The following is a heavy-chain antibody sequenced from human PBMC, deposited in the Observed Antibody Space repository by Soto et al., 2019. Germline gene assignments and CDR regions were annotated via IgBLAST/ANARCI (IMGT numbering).Heavy chain of an antibody. CDR1: GESFTSYY. Sequence: ETLSLTCAVYGESFTSYYWSWIRQPPGKGLEWIGYIYYSGSTNYNPSLKSRVTISVDRSKNQFSLKLSSVTAADTAVYYCARGQVVAAQHWGQGTLVTVSS. V-gene: IGHV4-59*12. CDR2: IYYSGST. D-gene: IGHD2-15*01. J-gene: IGHJ4*02. CDR3: ARGQVVAAQH.